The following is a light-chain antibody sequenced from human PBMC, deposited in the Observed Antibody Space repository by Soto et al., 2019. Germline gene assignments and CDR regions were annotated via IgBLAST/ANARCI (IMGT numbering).Light chain of an antibody. Sequence: EIVLTQSPGTLSLSPMERATLSCRASQSVCSYLAWYQQKPGQAPRLLIYDASNRATGIPARFSGSGSGTDFTLTISSIEPEDFAVYYCKQRGRTFGQGTRLEIK. CDR2: DAS. J-gene: IGKJ5*01. CDR1: QSVCSY. CDR3: KQRGRT. V-gene: IGKV3-11*01.